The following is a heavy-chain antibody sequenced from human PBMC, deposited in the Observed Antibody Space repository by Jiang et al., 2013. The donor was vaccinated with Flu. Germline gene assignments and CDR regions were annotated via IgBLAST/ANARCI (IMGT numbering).Heavy chain of an antibody. CDR2: IYYSGST. Sequence: LLKPSETLSLTCTVSGGSISSSSYYWGWIRQPPGKGLEWIGSIYYSGSTYYNPSLKSRVTISVDTSKNQFSLKLSSVTAADTAVYYCARWGGLYCSSTSCYSLKYWGQGTLVTVSS. CDR1: GGSISSSSYY. V-gene: IGHV4-39*07. CDR3: ARWGGLYCSSTSCYSLKY. J-gene: IGHJ4*02. D-gene: IGHD2-2*01.